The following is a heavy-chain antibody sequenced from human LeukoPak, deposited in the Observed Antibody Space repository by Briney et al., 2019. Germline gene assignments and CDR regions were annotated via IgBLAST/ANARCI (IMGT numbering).Heavy chain of an antibody. CDR1: GLTFSDHA. CDR2: ISGSSGNT. V-gene: IGHV3-23*01. J-gene: IGHJ4*02. CDR3: AKVLYDSSGYIDY. Sequence: GGSLRLSCAASGLTFSDHAMGWVRQAPGKGLEWVSSISGSSGNTYYADSVKGRFTISRDNSKNTLYLQMNSLRAEDTAVYYCAKVLYDSSGYIDYWGQGTLVTVSS. D-gene: IGHD3-22*01.